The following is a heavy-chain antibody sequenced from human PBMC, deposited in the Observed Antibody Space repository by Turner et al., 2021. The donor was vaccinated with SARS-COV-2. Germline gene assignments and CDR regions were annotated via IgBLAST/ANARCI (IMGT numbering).Heavy chain of an antibody. J-gene: IGHJ4*02. CDR1: GFTFISYG. V-gene: IGHV3-33*01. Sequence: QVQLVESGGGVVMPGRSLRLSSAASGFTFISYGMHWVRHDPGKGWKWVVFRCDDGSNKSYADSVKGRFTISRDNSKNTLYLQMNSLRAEDTAVYFCARPIPSYSSGWYGCYFDYWGQGTLVTVSS. CDR2: RCDDGSNK. CDR3: ARPIPSYSSGWYGCYFDY. D-gene: IGHD6-19*01.